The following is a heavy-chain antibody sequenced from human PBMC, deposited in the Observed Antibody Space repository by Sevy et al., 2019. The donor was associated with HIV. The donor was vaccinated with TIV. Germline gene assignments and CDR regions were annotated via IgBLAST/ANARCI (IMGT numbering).Heavy chain of an antibody. CDR3: SRDLRLRGYSYGCFDY. V-gene: IGHV1-2*02. Sequence: ASVKVSCKASGYTFTGQYIHWVRQAPGQGLEWMGWINPTSGDTKYAKEFKGRVTMTRDTSISTAYMELSGLKSDDTAVYYCSRDLRLRGYSYGCFDYWGQGTLVTVSS. CDR2: INPTSGDT. J-gene: IGHJ4*02. CDR1: GYTFTGQY. D-gene: IGHD5-18*01.